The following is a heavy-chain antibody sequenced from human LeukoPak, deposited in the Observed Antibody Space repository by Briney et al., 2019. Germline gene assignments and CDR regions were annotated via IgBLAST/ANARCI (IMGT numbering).Heavy chain of an antibody. Sequence: PGGSLRLSCAASGFTFSSYEMNWVRQAPGKGLEWVSYISSSGSTIYYADSVKGRFTISRDNAKNSLYLQMNSLRAEDTAVYYCARDFGYCSGGSCQKPAEYFQHWGQGTLVTVSS. CDR3: ARDFGYCSGGSCQKPAEYFQH. J-gene: IGHJ1*01. D-gene: IGHD2-15*01. V-gene: IGHV3-48*03. CDR1: GFTFSSYE. CDR2: ISSSGSTI.